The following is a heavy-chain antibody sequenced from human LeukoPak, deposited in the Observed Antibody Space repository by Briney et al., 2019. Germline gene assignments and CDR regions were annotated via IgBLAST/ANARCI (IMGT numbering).Heavy chain of an antibody. CDR1: GGTFSSYA. CDR2: IIPIFGTA. V-gene: IGHV1-69*13. J-gene: IGHJ4*02. D-gene: IGHD5-12*01. CDR3: AIPVDIVATTHPGYFDY. Sequence: SVKVSCKASGGTFSSYAISWVRQAPGQGLEWMGGIIPIFGTANYAQKFQGRVTITADESTSTAYMELSSPRSEDTAVYYCAIPVDIVATTHPGYFDYWGQGTLVTVSS.